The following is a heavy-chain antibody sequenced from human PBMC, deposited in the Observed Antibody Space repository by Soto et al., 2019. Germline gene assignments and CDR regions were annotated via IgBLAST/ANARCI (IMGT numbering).Heavy chain of an antibody. V-gene: IGHV1-58*02. D-gene: IGHD6-13*01. Sequence: SVKVSCKASGFTFTSSSMQWVRQARGQRLEWIGWIVVGSGNTNYAQKFQERVTITRDMSTSTAYMELSSLRSEDTAVYYCAAGSWSLGWFDPWGQGTLVTVSS. CDR1: GFTFTSSS. J-gene: IGHJ5*02. CDR3: AAGSWSLGWFDP. CDR2: IVVGSGNT.